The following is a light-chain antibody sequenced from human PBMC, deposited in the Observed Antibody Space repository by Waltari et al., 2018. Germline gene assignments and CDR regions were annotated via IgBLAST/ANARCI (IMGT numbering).Light chain of an antibody. J-gene: IGKJ1*01. CDR1: QSVSIY. V-gene: IGKV3-20*01. Sequence: IVLTQSPGTLSLSPGERATLSCRASQSVSIYLAWYHQKPGQAPRLLIYHTSTRATGIPDRFSGSGSGTDFSLTISGLEPEDFAVYYCQHYKNLPVSFGQGTRVEIK. CDR2: HTS. CDR3: QHYKNLPVS.